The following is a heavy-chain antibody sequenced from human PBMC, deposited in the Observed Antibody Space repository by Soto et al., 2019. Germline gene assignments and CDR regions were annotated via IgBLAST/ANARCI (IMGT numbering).Heavy chain of an antibody. CDR2: ISGSGGST. Sequence: GGSLRLSCAASGFTFSSYAMSWVRQAPGKGLEWVSAISGSGGSTYYADSVKGRFTISRDNSKNTLYLQMNSLRAEDTAVYYCTKLPMALWSGGDNFVHWGQGTLVTVSS. D-gene: IGHD3-3*01. CDR3: TKLPMALWSGGDNFVH. V-gene: IGHV3-23*01. J-gene: IGHJ4*02. CDR1: GFTFSSYA.